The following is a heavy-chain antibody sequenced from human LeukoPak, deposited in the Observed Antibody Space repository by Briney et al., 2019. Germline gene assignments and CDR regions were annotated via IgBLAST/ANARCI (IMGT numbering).Heavy chain of an antibody. CDR1: GFTFDNYA. CDR2: ISWNSANI. D-gene: IGHD2-15*01. J-gene: IGHJ1*01. CDR3: VKDTSGASQYFQY. V-gene: IGHV3-9*03. Sequence: KAGGSLRLSCAAFGFTFDNYAMQWVRQAPGKGLEWVSSISWNSANIAYADSVKGRFTISRDNAKNSLYLQMNSLRPEDMALYYCVKDTSGASQYFQYWGHGTVVTVSS.